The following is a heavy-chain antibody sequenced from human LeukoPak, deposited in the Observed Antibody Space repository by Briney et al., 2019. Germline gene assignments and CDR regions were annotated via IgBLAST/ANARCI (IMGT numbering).Heavy chain of an antibody. CDR3: VRDRNGGLYVS. CDR1: GYTFTAHY. CDR2: INPNSGGT. J-gene: IGHJ5*02. Sequence: ASVKVSCRASGYTFTAHYIHWVRQAPGQGLEWMGWINPNSGGTNYAPKFQGRVTMTRDTSISTAYMELSRLISDDTSVYYCVRDRNGGLYVSWGQGTLVTVSS. D-gene: IGHD3-10*01. V-gene: IGHV1-2*02.